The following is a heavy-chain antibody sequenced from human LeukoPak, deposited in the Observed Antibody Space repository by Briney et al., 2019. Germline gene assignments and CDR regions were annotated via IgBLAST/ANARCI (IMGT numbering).Heavy chain of an antibody. CDR3: ARGSPIFKLWFGEDYYYGMDV. CDR2: FDPEDGET. V-gene: IGHV1-24*01. D-gene: IGHD3-10*01. CDR1: GYTLTELS. J-gene: IGHJ6*02. Sequence: ASVKVSCKVSGYTLTELSMHWVRQAPGKGLEWMGGFDPEDGETIYAQKFQGRVTMTEDTSTDTAYMELSRLRSDDTAVYYCARGSPIFKLWFGEDYYYGMDVWGQGTTVTVSS.